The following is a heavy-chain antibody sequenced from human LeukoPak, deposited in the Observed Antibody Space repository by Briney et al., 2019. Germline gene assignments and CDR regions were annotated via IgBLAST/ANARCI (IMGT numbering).Heavy chain of an antibody. Sequence: SETLSLTCTVSGGSVTSDSSFWSWIRQPPGKGLEWIGYIYYSGSTNYNPSLKSRATISLDTSKNQFSLKVSSVTAADTAVYYCAREGGYSGYYWGQGTLVTVSS. CDR1: GGSVTSDSSF. V-gene: IGHV4-61*01. J-gene: IGHJ4*02. CDR2: IYYSGST. D-gene: IGHD5-12*01. CDR3: AREGGYSGYY.